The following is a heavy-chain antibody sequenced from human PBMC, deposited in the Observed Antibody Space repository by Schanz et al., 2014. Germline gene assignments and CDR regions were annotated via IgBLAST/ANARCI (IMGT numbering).Heavy chain of an antibody. Sequence: EVQLVESGGGLVQPGGSLRLSCAASRFTFSNYAMSWVRQAPGKGLEWVSAISGSGGSTYYADSVKGRFTISRDNSKNTLSLQLNSLRADDTAVYYCAKHLYQYNYYGMDVWGQGTTVTVSS. CDR2: ISGSGGST. J-gene: IGHJ6*02. CDR3: AKHLYQYNYYGMDV. D-gene: IGHD2-2*02. V-gene: IGHV3-23*04. CDR1: RFTFSNYA.